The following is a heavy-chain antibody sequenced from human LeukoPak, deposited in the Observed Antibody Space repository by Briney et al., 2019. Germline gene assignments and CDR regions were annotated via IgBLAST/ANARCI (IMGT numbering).Heavy chain of an antibody. D-gene: IGHD1-1*01. CDR2: INHSGST. CDR3: ARRTYNWNDEVYYYYYYMDV. J-gene: IGHJ6*03. Sequence: SETLSLTCAVYGGSFSGYYWSWIRQSPGKGLEWIGEINHSGSTNYNPSLKSRVTISVDKSKNQFSLRLSSVTAADTAVYYCARRTYNWNDEVYYYYYYMDVWGKGTTVTVSS. V-gene: IGHV4-34*01. CDR1: GGSFSGYY.